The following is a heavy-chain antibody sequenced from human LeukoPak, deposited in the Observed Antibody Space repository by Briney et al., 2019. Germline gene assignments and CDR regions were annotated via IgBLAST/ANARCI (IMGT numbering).Heavy chain of an antibody. V-gene: IGHV3-23*01. J-gene: IGHJ4*02. D-gene: IGHD3-22*01. CDR3: AKDPTMIVVVIPDY. CDR1: GFTFSSYA. Sequence: GGSLRLSCAASGFTFSSYAMSWVRQAPGKGLEWVSAISGSGGSTYYADSVKGRFTISRDNSKNTLYLQMNSLRAEDPAVYYCAKDPTMIVVVIPDYWGQGTLVTVSS. CDR2: ISGSGGST.